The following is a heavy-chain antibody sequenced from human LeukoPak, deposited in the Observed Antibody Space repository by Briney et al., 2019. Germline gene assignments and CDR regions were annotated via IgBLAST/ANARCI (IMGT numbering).Heavy chain of an antibody. J-gene: IGHJ4*02. V-gene: IGHV4-34*01. CDR1: GGSFSGYY. Sequence: PSETLSLTCAVYGGSFSGYYWSWLRQPPGKGLEWIGEINHSGSTNYNPSLKSRVTISVDTSKNQFSLKLSSVTAADTAVYYCARGPDSSGYTNYFDYWGQGTLVTVSS. D-gene: IGHD3-22*01. CDR3: ARGPDSSGYTNYFDY. CDR2: INHSGST.